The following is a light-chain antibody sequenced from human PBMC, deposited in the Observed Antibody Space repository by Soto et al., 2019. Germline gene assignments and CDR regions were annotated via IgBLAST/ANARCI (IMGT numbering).Light chain of an antibody. CDR2: KVS. CDR3: MQGTHWPLT. J-gene: IGKJ4*01. Sequence: DVVLTQSPLSLPVTLGQPASISCRSSHSLVYTDGHTHLNWFLQRPGQSPRRLIHKVSKRDSGVPDRFSGSGSGTDFTLKISSVEAEDVGVYYCMQGTHWPLTFGGGTKVEIK. CDR1: HSLVYTDGHTH. V-gene: IGKV2-30*01.